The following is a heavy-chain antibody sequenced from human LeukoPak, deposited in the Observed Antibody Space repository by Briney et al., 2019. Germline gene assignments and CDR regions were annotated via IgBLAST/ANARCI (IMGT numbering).Heavy chain of an antibody. CDR1: GGSISSYY. V-gene: IGHV4-59*01. CDR2: IYSSGST. Sequence: SETLSLTCTVSGGSISSYYWKWIRQPPGKGLEWIGYIYSSGSTNYNPSLKSRVTISVDTSRKQFSLKLSSVTTADTAVYYCARGYGYYFESWGQGTLVTVSS. CDR3: ARGYGYYFES. D-gene: IGHD5-18*01. J-gene: IGHJ4*02.